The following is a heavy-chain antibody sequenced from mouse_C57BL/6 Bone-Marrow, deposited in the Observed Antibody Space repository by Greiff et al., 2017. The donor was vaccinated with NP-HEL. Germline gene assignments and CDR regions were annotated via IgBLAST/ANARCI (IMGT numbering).Heavy chain of an antibody. CDR3: ARDLLRLWYFDV. J-gene: IGHJ1*03. CDR2: ISDGGSYT. CDR1: GFTFSSYA. D-gene: IGHD1-2*01. Sequence: EVKLVESGGGLVKPGGSLKLSCAASGFTFSSYAMSWVRQTPEQRLEWVATISDGGSYTYYPDNVKGRFTISRDNAKNNLYLQMSHLNSEETAMYYCARDLLRLWYFDVWGTGTTVTVSS. V-gene: IGHV5-4*01.